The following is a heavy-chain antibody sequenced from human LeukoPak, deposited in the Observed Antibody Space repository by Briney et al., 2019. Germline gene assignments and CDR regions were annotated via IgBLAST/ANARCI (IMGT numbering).Heavy chain of an antibody. CDR2: ISAYNGNT. D-gene: IGHD6-19*01. Sequence: ASVKVSCKASGYTFTNYGISWVRQAPGRGVEWMGWISAYNGNTNYAQKLQGRVTMTTDTSTSTAYMELRCLRSDDTAVYYCAREKRYSSGWYYFDYWGQGTLVTVSS. J-gene: IGHJ4*02. V-gene: IGHV1-18*01. CDR3: AREKRYSSGWYYFDY. CDR1: GYTFTNYG.